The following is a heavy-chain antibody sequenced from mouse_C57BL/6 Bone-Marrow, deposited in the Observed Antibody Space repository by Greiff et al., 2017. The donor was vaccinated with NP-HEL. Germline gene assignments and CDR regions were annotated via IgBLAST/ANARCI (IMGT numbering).Heavy chain of an antibody. D-gene: IGHD4-1*01. Sequence: EVKLVESGGGLVQPGGSLSLSCAASGFTFTDYYMSWVRQPPGKALEWLGFIRNKANGYTTEYSASVKGRFTISRDNSQSILYLQMKALRAEDSATYYCARSLLGRDYFDYWGQGTTLTVSS. CDR1: GFTFTDYY. J-gene: IGHJ2*01. CDR3: ARSLLGRDYFDY. CDR2: IRNKANGYTT. V-gene: IGHV7-3*01.